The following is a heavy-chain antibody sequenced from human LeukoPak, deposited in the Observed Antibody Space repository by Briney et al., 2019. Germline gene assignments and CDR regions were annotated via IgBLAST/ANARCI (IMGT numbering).Heavy chain of an antibody. CDR2: LLYDGSIK. CDR3: ARGVSTWYRIDY. Sequence: GRSLRLSWVASGSPFSSYSFDWVRQAPGKGLEWMALLLYDGSIKHYADSVKGRFTLARDNSKSSVYLQMDSLKADDTAVYYCARGVSTWYRIDYWGQGTLVTVPS. D-gene: IGHD6-13*01. CDR1: GSPFSSYS. J-gene: IGHJ4*02. V-gene: IGHV3-30*01.